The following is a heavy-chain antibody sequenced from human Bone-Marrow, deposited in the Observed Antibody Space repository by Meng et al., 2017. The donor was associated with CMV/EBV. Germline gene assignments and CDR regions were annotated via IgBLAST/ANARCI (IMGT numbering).Heavy chain of an antibody. CDR3: AKDGGGGGSIFFDY. CDR1: GFIFSSSG. CDR2: IHSDGGRK. D-gene: IGHD2-15*01. Sequence: GESLKISCGTSGFIFSSSGMHWVRQAPGKGLEWVALIHSDGGRKYYAGSVQGRFSISRDNSTTTLYLQMNSLRAEDTAVSYCAKDGGGGGSIFFDYWGQGTLVTVSS. V-gene: IGHV3-30*02. J-gene: IGHJ4*02.